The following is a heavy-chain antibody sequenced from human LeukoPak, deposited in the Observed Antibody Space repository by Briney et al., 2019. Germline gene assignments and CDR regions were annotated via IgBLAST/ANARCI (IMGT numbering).Heavy chain of an antibody. J-gene: IGHJ4*02. V-gene: IGHV1-2*06. CDR1: GYTFTGYY. D-gene: IGHD3-22*01. CDR3: AMIGGSSGYYGY. CDR2: INPNSGGT. Sequence: ASVKVSCKASGYTFTGYYMHWVRQAPGQGLEWMGRINPNSGGTNYAQRFQGRVTMTRDTSISTAYMELSRLRSDDTAVYYCAMIGGSSGYYGYWGQGTLVTVSS.